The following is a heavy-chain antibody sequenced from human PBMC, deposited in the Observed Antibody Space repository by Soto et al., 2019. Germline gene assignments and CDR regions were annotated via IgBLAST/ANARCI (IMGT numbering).Heavy chain of an antibody. CDR3: ARLAIIFYFDN. J-gene: IGHJ4*01. CDR1: GYIFTNYW. CDR2: MYPGDSDT. Sequence: PGESLKISCHGPGYIFTNYWIGWVRQMPGKGLEWMGIMYPGDSDTRYSPSFQGQVTISADNSISTAYLQWSSLKASDTAMYYCARLAIIFYFDNWGHGTLVTVSS. V-gene: IGHV5-51*01. D-gene: IGHD2-21*01.